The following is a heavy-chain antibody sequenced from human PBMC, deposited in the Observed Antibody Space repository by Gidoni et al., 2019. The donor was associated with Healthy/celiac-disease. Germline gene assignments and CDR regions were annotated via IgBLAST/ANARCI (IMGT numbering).Heavy chain of an antibody. V-gene: IGHV3-23*01. J-gene: IGHJ4*02. CDR1: GFTFSSYA. D-gene: IGHD2-21*01. CDR2: ISGSGGST. CDR3: AKGLIVWYYFDY. Sequence: EVQLLESGGGLVQPGGSLRLSCAASGFTFSSYAMSWVRQAPGKGLEWVTAISGSGGSTYYADSVKGRFTISRDNSKNTLYLQMNSLRAEDTAVYYGAKGLIVWYYFDYWGQGTLVTVSS.